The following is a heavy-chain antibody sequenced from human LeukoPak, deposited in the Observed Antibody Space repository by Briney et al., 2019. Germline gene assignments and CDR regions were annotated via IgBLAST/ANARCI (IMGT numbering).Heavy chain of an antibody. J-gene: IGHJ4*02. CDR2: IYYSGST. CDR1: GGSISSGGYS. Sequence: SETLSLTCAVSGGSISSGGYSWSWIRQPPGKGLEWIGYIYYSGSTNYNPSLKSRVTISVDTSKNQFFLKLSSVTAADTAVYYCARGWSDYPFDYWGQGTLVTVSS. CDR3: ARGWSDYPFDY. D-gene: IGHD3-3*01. V-gene: IGHV4-61*08.